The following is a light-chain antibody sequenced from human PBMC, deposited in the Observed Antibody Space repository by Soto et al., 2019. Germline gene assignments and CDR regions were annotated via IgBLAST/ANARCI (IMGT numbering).Light chain of an antibody. V-gene: IGKV1-27*01. CDR3: QKYNSAPRT. J-gene: IGKJ1*01. CDR2: AAS. Sequence: DIQVTQSPSSLSASVGDRVTITCRASQGITNCLAWYQQKPGKVTMLLIYAASTLQSGVPSRISGSGSGTTFILTISSLQPEDVATYYCQKYNSAPRTFGQGTKVEIK. CDR1: QGITNC.